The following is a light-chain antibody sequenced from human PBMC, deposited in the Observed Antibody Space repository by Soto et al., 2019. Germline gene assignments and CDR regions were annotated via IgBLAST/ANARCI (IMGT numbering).Light chain of an antibody. J-gene: IGLJ1*01. CDR1: SSDVGGYNY. V-gene: IGLV2-14*01. CDR3: SASTRSSTPYV. CDR2: DVS. Sequence: QSALTQPASVSGSPGQSITISCTGTSSDVGGYNYVSWYQQHPGKAPKVMIYDVSNRPSGVSNRFSGAKSGNTASLTISGLQAEDEADYYCSASTRSSTPYVFGTGTKLTVL.